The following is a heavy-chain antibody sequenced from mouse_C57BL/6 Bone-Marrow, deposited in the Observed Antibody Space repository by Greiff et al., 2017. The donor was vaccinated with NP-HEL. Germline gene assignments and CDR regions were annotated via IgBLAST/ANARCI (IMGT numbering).Heavy chain of an antibody. Sequence: EVKLVESGGGLVKPGGSLKLSCAASGFTFSDYGMHWVRQAPEKGLEWVAYISSGSSTIYYADTVKGRFTISRDNAKNTLFLQMNSLRSEDTAMYYCAKTAQARYYAMDYWGQGTSVTVSS. V-gene: IGHV5-17*01. CDR2: ISSGSSTI. D-gene: IGHD3-2*02. CDR3: AKTAQARYYAMDY. J-gene: IGHJ4*01. CDR1: GFTFSDYG.